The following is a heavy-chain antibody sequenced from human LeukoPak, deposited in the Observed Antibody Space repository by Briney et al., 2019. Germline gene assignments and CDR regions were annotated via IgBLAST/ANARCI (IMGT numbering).Heavy chain of an antibody. CDR3: ARGIASGIDFFDP. CDR1: GFTFSSYS. J-gene: IGHJ5*02. V-gene: IGHV3-21*01. D-gene: IGHD6-13*01. Sequence: GGSLRLSCAASGFTFSSYSMNWVRQAPGKGLEWVSSISSSSSYIYYADSVKGRFTISRDNAKNSLYLQMNSLRAEDTAVYYCARGIASGIDFFDPWGQGTLVTVSS. CDR2: ISSSSSYI.